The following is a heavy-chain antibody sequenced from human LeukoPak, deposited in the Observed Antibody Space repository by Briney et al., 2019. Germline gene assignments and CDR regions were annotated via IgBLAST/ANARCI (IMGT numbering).Heavy chain of an antibody. CDR2: IYYSGST. J-gene: IGHJ5*02. D-gene: IGHD2-2*01. Sequence: PSETLSLTCTVSGGSISSSSYYWGWIRQPPGKGLEWIGSIYYSGSTYYNPSLKSRVTISVDTSKNQFSLKLSSVTAADTAVYYCARVPSSDIVVVPADWFDPWGQGTLVTVSS. V-gene: IGHV4-39*07. CDR1: GGSISSSSYY. CDR3: ARVPSSDIVVVPADWFDP.